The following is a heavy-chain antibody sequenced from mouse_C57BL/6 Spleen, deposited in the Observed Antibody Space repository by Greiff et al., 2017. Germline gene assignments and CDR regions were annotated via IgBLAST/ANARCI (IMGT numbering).Heavy chain of an antibody. CDR3: TGLITTVVADFDY. Sequence: SGTVLARPGASVKMSCKTSGYTFTSYWMHWVKQRPGQGLEWIGAIYPGNSDTSYNQKFKGKAKLTAVTSASTAYMELSSLTNEDSAVYYCTGLITTVVADFDYWGQGTTLTVSS. CDR1: GYTFTSYW. D-gene: IGHD1-1*01. J-gene: IGHJ2*01. CDR2: IYPGNSDT. V-gene: IGHV1-5*01.